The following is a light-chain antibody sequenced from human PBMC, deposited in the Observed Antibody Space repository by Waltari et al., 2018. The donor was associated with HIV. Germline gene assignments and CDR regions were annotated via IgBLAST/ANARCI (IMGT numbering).Light chain of an antibody. CDR1: SSDGGDYNY. CDR2: DSS. CDR3: SSYTSSSTLV. V-gene: IGLV2-14*03. Sequence: QAAPQPPAAAWASPGPSTTFSCSGTSSDGGDYNYVCYHQQQPGTAPILMIYDSSQRPSGVSNRFAGYKAGNTASLTIAVLQAEDEADYYCSSYTSSSTLVFGGGTKLTVL. J-gene: IGLJ2*01.